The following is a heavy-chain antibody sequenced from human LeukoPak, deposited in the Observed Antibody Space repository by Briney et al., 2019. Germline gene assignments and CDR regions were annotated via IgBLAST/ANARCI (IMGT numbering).Heavy chain of an antibody. D-gene: IGHD6-13*01. Sequence: GGSLRLSCAASGFTFSSYGMHWVRQAPGKGLEWGAVISYDGSNKYYADSVKGRFTISRDNSKNTLYLQMNSLRAEDTAVYYCAKIPVPASSSWYDYWGQGTLVTVSS. CDR2: ISYDGSNK. CDR3: AKIPVPASSSWYDY. V-gene: IGHV3-30*18. CDR1: GFTFSSYG. J-gene: IGHJ4*02.